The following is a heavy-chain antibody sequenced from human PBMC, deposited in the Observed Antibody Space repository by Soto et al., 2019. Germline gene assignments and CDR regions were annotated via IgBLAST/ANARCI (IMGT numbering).Heavy chain of an antibody. Sequence: GGSLRLSCAASGFSFNNYAMTWVRQAPGKGLEWVSAISGSAVSTYYADSVKGRFTISRDNSKNTLYLQMNSLRAEDTAVYYCAKANGVTLIRGGFDFWGQGTLVTVSS. CDR2: ISGSAVST. D-gene: IGHD3-10*01. J-gene: IGHJ4*02. V-gene: IGHV3-23*01. CDR3: AKANGVTLIRGGFDF. CDR1: GFSFNNYA.